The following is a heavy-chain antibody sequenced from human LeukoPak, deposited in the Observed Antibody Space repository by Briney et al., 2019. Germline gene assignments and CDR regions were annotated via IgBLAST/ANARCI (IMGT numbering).Heavy chain of an antibody. Sequence: GASVKVSCRASGYIFTGYYLYWVRQAPGQGLEWMGWISPNSGDTNYPQQFQGRVTMTRDTSISTAFMELTRLKSDDTAMYYCARGLSSSWSMDYWGQGTLVTVSS. CDR2: ISPNSGDT. D-gene: IGHD6-13*01. CDR1: GYIFTGYY. CDR3: ARGLSSSWSMDY. J-gene: IGHJ4*02. V-gene: IGHV1-2*02.